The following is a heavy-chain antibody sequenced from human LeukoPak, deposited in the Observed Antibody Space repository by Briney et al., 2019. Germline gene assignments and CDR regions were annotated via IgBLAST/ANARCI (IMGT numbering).Heavy chain of an antibody. V-gene: IGHV4-30-4*08. CDR2: IYYSGST. D-gene: IGHD6-13*01. CDR3: ATSIAAAAGSGGFDP. Sequence: KPSQTLSLTCTVSGGSISSGDYYWSWIRQPPGKGLEWIGHIYYSGSTYYNPSLKSRVTISVDTSKNQFSLKLSSVTAADTAVYYCATSIAAAAGSGGFDPWGQGTLVTVSS. J-gene: IGHJ5*02. CDR1: GGSISSGDYY.